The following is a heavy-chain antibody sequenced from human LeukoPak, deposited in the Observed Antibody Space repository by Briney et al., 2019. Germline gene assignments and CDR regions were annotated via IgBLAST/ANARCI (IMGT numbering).Heavy chain of an antibody. CDR2: MSPNSGDT. V-gene: IGHV1-8*01. Sequence: ASVKVSCKASGYTFTSYDFNWVRQATGQRPEWMGWMSPNSGDTGYAQKFQDRVTMTRNTSISTAYMELSSLRSEDTAVYYCASEDCSSTSCYGGGAYYYYYYGMDVWGQGTTVTVSS. J-gene: IGHJ6*02. CDR3: ASEDCSSTSCYGGGAYYYYYYGMDV. D-gene: IGHD2-2*01. CDR1: GYTFTSYD.